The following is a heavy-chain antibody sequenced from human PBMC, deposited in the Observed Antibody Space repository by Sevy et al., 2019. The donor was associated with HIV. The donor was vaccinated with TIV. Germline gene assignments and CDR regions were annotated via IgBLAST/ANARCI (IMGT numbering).Heavy chain of an antibody. CDR3: ARDHVKDGDLGDYYYYAMDV. CDR2: ISGSGSTI. Sequence: GGSLRLSCAASGFTLSDYYMSWIRQAPGKGLEWVSYISGSGSTIHYADSVKGRFTISRDNAKNSLSLQMNSMRAEDTAVYFCARDHVKDGDLGDYYYYAMDVWGQVTAVTVSS. V-gene: IGHV3-11*01. CDR1: GFTLSDYY. D-gene: IGHD4-17*01. J-gene: IGHJ6*02.